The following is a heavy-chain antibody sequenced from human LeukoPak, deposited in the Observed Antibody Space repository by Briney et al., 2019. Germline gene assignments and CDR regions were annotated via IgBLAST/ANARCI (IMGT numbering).Heavy chain of an antibody. CDR1: GGSISSYY. J-gene: IGHJ4*02. V-gene: IGHV4-59*01. D-gene: IGHD3-3*01. CDR3: ATKRITIFGVAHPFDY. CDR2: IYYSGST. Sequence: SETLSHTCTVSGGSISSYYWSWIRQPPGKGLEWIGYIYYSGSTNYNPSLKSRVTISVDTSKNQFSLKLSSVTAADTAVYYCATKRITIFGVAHPFDYWGQGTLVTVSS.